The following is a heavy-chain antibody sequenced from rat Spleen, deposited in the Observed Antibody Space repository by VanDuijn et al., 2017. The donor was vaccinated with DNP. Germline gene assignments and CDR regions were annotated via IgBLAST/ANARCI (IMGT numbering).Heavy chain of an antibody. Sequence: EVQLVESGGGLVQPGRSLKLSCAASGLTFSDYSMAWVRQAPTKGLEWVASISTSGGSPYYRDSVKGRFTVSGDNAKSTLYLQMDSLRSEDTATYYCGRSPFIPSYWGQGVMVTVSS. CDR1: GLTFSDYS. V-gene: IGHV5-25*01. J-gene: IGHJ2*01. D-gene: IGHD1-1*01. CDR3: GRSPFIPSY. CDR2: ISTSGGSP.